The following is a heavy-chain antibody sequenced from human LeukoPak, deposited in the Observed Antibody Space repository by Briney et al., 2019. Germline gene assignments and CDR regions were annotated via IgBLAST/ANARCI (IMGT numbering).Heavy chain of an antibody. CDR3: ARTYYDFWSGYYSHEGNPFDY. D-gene: IGHD3-3*01. J-gene: IGHJ4*02. CDR1: GFTFNSYW. V-gene: IGHV3-7*01. Sequence: GGFLRLSCAASGFTFNSYWMSWVRQAPGKGLEWVANIKQDVNEKYYVDSVKGRFTISRDNAKNSLYLQMNSLRAEDTAVYYCARTYYDFWSGYYSHEGNPFDYWGQGTLVTVSS. CDR2: IKQDVNEK.